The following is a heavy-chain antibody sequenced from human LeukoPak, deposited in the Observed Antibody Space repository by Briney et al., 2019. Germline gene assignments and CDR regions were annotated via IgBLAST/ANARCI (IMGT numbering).Heavy chain of an antibody. CDR3: AKGSSPITIFGVVIDY. CDR1: GFTFSSYA. J-gene: IGHJ4*02. V-gene: IGHV3-23*01. Sequence: PGGSLRLSCAASGFTFSSYAMSWVRQAPGKGLEWVSAISGSGGSTYYADSVKGRFTISRDNSKNTLYLQMNSLRAEDTAVYYCAKGSSPITIFGVVIDYWGQGTLATVSS. CDR2: ISGSGGST. D-gene: IGHD3-3*01.